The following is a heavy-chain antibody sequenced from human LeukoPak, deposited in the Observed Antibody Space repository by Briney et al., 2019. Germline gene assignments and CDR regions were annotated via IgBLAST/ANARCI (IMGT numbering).Heavy chain of an antibody. CDR1: GFTFSIYG. D-gene: IGHD2-2*01. CDR2: ISYDGSNE. CDR3: ARDYFCSSTSCSATGAFDI. V-gene: IGHV3-30*03. J-gene: IGHJ3*02. Sequence: GGSLRLSCAASGFTFSIYGMHWVRQAPGKGLEWVAFISYDGSNEYYADSVKGRFTISRDNSKNTLYLQMNSLRPEDAAVYYCARDYFCSSTSCSATGAFDIWGQGTMVTVSS.